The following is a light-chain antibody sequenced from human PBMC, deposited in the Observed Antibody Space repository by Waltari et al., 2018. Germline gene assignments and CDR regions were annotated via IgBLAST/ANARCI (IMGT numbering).Light chain of an antibody. CDR3: QQYNSYST. Sequence: IQMTQSPSTLSASVGVRVTITCRASQGISNWLAWYQHKPGKGPRLLIYPASSLESGVPSRFSGTGSGTEFTLTISSLQPDDFATYYCQQYNSYSTFGQGTKLEIK. J-gene: IGKJ2*01. V-gene: IGKV1-5*03. CDR2: PAS. CDR1: QGISNW.